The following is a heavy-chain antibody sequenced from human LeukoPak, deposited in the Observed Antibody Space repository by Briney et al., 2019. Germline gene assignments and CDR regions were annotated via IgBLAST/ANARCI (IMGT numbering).Heavy chain of an antibody. Sequence: GSLRLSCTASGFTFGDYAMSWVRQAPGKGLEWIGYINYSGSTKYNPSLKSRVTISVDKSRNQFSLKLSSVTAADTAVYYCASSFGVVHYRAQYYYYYMDVWGKGTTVTVSS. V-gene: IGHV4-59*01. D-gene: IGHD3-3*01. CDR1: GFTFGDYA. J-gene: IGHJ6*03. CDR2: INYSGST. CDR3: ASSFGVVHYRAQYYYYYMDV.